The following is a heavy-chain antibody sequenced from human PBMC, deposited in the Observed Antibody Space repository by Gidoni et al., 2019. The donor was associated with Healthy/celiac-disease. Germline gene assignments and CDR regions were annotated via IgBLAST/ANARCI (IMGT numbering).Heavy chain of an antibody. CDR3: ASVPAAIGYWFDP. CDR1: GGSISSGGYY. CDR2: IYYSGST. Sequence: QVQLQESGPGLVKPSQPLSLTSTVSGGSISSGGYYWSWIRQHPGKGLEWTGYIYYSGSTYYNPALKSRVTISVDTSKNQVSLKLSSVTAADTAVYYCASVPAAIGYWFDPWGQGTLVTVSS. D-gene: IGHD2-2*02. V-gene: IGHV4-31*03. J-gene: IGHJ5*02.